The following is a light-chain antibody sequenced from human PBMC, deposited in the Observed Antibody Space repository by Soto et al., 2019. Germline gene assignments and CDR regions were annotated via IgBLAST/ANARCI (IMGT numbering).Light chain of an antibody. V-gene: IGKV3D-20*01. CDR3: QQYGSSPPVT. CDR2: DAS. J-gene: IGKJ5*01. Sequence: EIVLTQSPATLSLSPGERATLYCGASQSVTSSYLAWYQQKPGLAPSLLIYDASSRATGIPDRFSGSGSGTDFTLTISRLEPEDFAVYYFQQYGSSPPVTFGQGIRLEIK. CDR1: QSVTSSY.